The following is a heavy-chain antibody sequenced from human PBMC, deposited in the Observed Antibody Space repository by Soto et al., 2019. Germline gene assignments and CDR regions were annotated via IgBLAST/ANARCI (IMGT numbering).Heavy chain of an antibody. J-gene: IGHJ4*02. V-gene: IGHV4-59*08. CDR1: NGCIYRYS. CDR3: TRIHYFYY. CDR2: VYYSGST. Sequence: TLSQTCSLGNGCIYRYSRSWIRLPPGKGLEWIGHVYYSGSTHYNPSLKSRVTMSVDASRNLFSLKLSSVTAAVTAVYFGTRIHYFYYCCQGALVTVSA.